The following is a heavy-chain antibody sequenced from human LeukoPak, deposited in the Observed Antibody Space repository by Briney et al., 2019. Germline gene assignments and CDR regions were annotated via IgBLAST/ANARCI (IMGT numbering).Heavy chain of an antibody. D-gene: IGHD6-13*01. V-gene: IGHV3-30*03. CDR3: AATGNKYSSSWYDWFDP. J-gene: IGHJ5*02. Sequence: GGSLRLSCAASGFTFSSYGMHWVRQAPGKGLEWVAVISYDGSNKYYADSVKGRFTISRDNSKNTLYLQMNSLRAEDTAVYYCAATGNKYSSSWYDWFDPWGQGTLVTVSS. CDR1: GFTFSSYG. CDR2: ISYDGSNK.